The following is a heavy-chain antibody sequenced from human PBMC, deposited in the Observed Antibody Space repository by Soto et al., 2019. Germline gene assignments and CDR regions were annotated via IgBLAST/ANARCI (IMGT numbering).Heavy chain of an antibody. Sequence: GASLKASFKAPADTFTSYYIHWVRPAPGHWLEWMGIINPNGGRTRFAHTFQGRITITTDTSTSTVYMELRSLRSEDTAVYYCAISAGAVFGLIIEVSIWLAPWGQGSLVTVSS. V-gene: IGHV1-46*01. D-gene: IGHD3-10*01. CDR1: ADTFTSYY. CDR2: INPNGGRT. J-gene: IGHJ5*02. CDR3: AISAGAVFGLIIEVSIWLAP.